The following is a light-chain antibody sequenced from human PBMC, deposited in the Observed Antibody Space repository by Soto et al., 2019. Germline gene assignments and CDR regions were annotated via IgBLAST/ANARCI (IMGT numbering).Light chain of an antibody. CDR3: QHYNSYSEA. CDR2: DVS. J-gene: IGKJ1*01. CDR1: QNISTS. V-gene: IGKV1-5*01. Sequence: DIQLTQSPSTLSASVGDSVTMTCRASQNISTSLAWYQHKPGKAPTLLMFDVSNLESGVPSRFSGSGSGTEFTLTISSLQPDDFATYYCQHYNSYSEAFGQGTKVDIK.